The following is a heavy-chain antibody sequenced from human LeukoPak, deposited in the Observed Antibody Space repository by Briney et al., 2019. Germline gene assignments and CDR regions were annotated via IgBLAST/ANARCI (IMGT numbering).Heavy chain of an antibody. Sequence: KPSETLSLTCTVSGGSITSATYHWAWIRQAPGKGLEWLGSVYYTGNTHNNPSLQSRVTISVDTSKNQFSLMLNSVTAADTSVYYCVRQELGLRSFDPWGQGTLVTVSS. D-gene: IGHD3/OR15-3a*01. CDR3: VRQELGLRSFDP. CDR1: GGSITSATYH. CDR2: VYYTGNT. V-gene: IGHV4-39*01. J-gene: IGHJ5*02.